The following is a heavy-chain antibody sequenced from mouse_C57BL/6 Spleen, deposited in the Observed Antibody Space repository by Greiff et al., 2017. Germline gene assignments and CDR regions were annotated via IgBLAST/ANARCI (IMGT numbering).Heavy chain of an antibody. V-gene: IGHV5-6*01. CDR1: GFTFSSYG. CDR3: ARHRNAMDY. Sequence: EVQGVESGGDLVKPGGSLQLSCAASGFTFSSYGMSWVRQTPDKRLEWVATISSGGSYTYYPDSVKGRFTISRDNAKNTLYLQMSSLKSEDTAMYYCARHRNAMDYWGQGTSVTVSS. CDR2: ISSGGSYT. J-gene: IGHJ4*01.